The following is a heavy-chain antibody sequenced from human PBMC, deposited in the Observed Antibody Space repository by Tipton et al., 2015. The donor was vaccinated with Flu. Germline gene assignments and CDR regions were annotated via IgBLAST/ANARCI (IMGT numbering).Heavy chain of an antibody. D-gene: IGHD5-18*01. J-gene: IGHJ6*02. CDR2: IYYSGST. Sequence: TLSLTCTVSGGSVSSGSYYWSWIRQPPGKGLEWIGYIYYSGSTNYNPSLKSRVTISVDTSKNQFSLKLSSVTAADTAVYYCASGVVPADTAWIQLWLLSYYYYGMDVWGQGTTVTVSS. CDR3: ASGVVPADTAWIQLWLLSYYYYGMDV. CDR1: GGSVSSGSYY. V-gene: IGHV4-61*01.